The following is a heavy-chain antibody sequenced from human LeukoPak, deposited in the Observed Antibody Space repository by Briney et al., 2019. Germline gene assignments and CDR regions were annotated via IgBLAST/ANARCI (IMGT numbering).Heavy chain of an antibody. D-gene: IGHD3-10*01. CDR1: GFTFSDYS. CDR2: ISGSSNTI. Sequence: QPGGSLRLSCVASGFTFSDYSMNWVRQAPGKGLQWVSYISGSSNTIYYADSLRGRFTISRDNAKNSLYLQMSSLRDEDTAVYYCARARGYFGELLNWGQGTLVSVSS. V-gene: IGHV3-48*02. CDR3: ARARGYFGELLN. J-gene: IGHJ4*02.